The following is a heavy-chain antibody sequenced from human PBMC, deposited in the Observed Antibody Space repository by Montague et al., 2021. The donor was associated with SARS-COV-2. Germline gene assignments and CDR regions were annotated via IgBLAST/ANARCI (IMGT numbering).Heavy chain of an antibody. CDR3: ARLYIQETLVGASRRRWFDP. J-gene: IGHJ5*02. CDR2: ISYTGST. Sequence: SETLSLTCSVSGDSMSGSNSYWGWIRQPPGKGLESIGSISYTGSTSYNASLKSRVTISVDTSKNEFSLRLSSVTASDTAVYYCARLYIQETLVGASRRRWFDPWGQGTLVTVSS. V-gene: IGHV4-39*01. CDR1: GDSMSGSNSY. D-gene: IGHD1-26*01.